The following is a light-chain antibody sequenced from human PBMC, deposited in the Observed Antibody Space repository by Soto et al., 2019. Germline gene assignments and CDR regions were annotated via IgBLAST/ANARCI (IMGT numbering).Light chain of an antibody. J-gene: IGKJ1*01. Sequence: DIQMTQSPATLSVSLGDRVTITCRASQTISSWLAWYQQKPGKAPKLLIYKASTLKSGVPSRFSGSGSGTEFTLTISSLQPDDFATYYCQQYNSYSEAFGQGTKVDIK. CDR1: QTISSW. V-gene: IGKV1-5*03. CDR2: KAS. CDR3: QQYNSYSEA.